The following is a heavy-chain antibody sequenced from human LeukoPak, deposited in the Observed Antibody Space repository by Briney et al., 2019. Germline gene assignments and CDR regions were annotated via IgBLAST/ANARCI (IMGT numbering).Heavy chain of an antibody. D-gene: IGHD4-11*01. Sequence: PGGSLRLSCAASGFTFSGYSMNWVRQAPGKGLEWVSSISSSSSYIYYADSVKGRFTISRDNAKNSLYLQMNSLRAEDTAVYYCARDDYSNYVGWFDPWGQGTLVTVSS. V-gene: IGHV3-21*01. J-gene: IGHJ5*02. CDR2: ISSSSSYI. CDR1: GFTFSGYS. CDR3: ARDDYSNYVGWFDP.